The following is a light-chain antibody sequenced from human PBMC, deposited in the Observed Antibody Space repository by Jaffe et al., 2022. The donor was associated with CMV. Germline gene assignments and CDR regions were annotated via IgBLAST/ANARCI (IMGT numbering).Light chain of an antibody. CDR1: QNIYGF. CDR3: QQSQNALWRN. V-gene: IGKV1-39*01. CDR2: KGT. Sequence: DIQMTQSPSSLFASVGDRVTITCRASQNIYGFLNWYQQKPGQAPKLLIYKGTSLQSGVSPRFRGSGSGTDFNLTISGLQPEDFASYYCQQSQNALWRNFGGGTKVGIK. J-gene: IGKJ4*01.